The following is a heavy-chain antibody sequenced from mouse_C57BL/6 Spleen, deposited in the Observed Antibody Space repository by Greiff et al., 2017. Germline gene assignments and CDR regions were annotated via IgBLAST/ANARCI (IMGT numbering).Heavy chain of an antibody. J-gene: IGHJ3*01. D-gene: IGHD4-1*01. Sequence: EVQVVESGPGLVKPSQSLSLTCSVTGYSITSGYYWNWIRQFPGNKLEWMGYISYDGSNNYNPSLKNRISITRDTSKNQFFLKLNSVTTEDTATYYCARRDWAFAYWGQGTLVTVSA. CDR2: ISYDGSN. V-gene: IGHV3-6*01. CDR1: GYSITSGYY. CDR3: ARRDWAFAY.